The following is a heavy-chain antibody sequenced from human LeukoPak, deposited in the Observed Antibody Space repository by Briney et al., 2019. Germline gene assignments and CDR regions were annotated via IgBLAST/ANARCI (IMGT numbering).Heavy chain of an antibody. CDR2: LHADGIER. D-gene: IGHD5-12*01. V-gene: IGHV3-7*01. J-gene: IGHJ4*02. Sequence: PGGSLRLSCAASGFTLSGYWMNWVRQAPGKGLEWVARLHADGIERYYVDPVKGRFTISRDNAKNSLHLQMYSLRLDDTAVYYCARGGYSFDYLGQGTLVTVSS. CDR3: ARGGYSFDY. CDR1: GFTLSGYW.